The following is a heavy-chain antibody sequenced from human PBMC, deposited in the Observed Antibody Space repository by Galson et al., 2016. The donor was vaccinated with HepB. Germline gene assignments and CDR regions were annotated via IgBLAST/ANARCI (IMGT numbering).Heavy chain of an antibody. D-gene: IGHD3-3*01. J-gene: IGHJ4*02. CDR1: GGSIGRGDYY. V-gene: IGHV4-31*11. CDR2: IYYSGST. Sequence: TLSLTCAVSGGSIGRGDYYWSWIRQHPGKGLEWIGYIYYSGSTHSNPSLKSRLTMSVDTSKNQFSLKLSSVTAADTAVYYCARGPIFGVVISPFDSWGQGTLVTVSS. CDR3: ARGPIFGVVISPFDS.